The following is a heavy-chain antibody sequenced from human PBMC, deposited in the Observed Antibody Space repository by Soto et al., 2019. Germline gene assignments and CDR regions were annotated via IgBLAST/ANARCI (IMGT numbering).Heavy chain of an antibody. CDR2: ISGRGAST. J-gene: IGHJ1*01. CDR3: AKWVEGNPIFHQY. D-gene: IGHD2-21*01. Sequence: EVQLLASGGGLVQPGGALRLSCAASGFTFSNYAMTWVRQDPGRGMAWVSTISGRGASTYYADSVQGRFTISRANSGSTVYLQMNSLRAEATAVYYCAKWVEGNPIFHQYWGQGTLVTVSS. CDR1: GFTFSNYA. V-gene: IGHV3-23*01.